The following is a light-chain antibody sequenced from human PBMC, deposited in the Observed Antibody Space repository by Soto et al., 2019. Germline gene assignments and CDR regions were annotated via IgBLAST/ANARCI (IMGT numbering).Light chain of an antibody. CDR3: QQRSNWPPT. CDR1: QSVSSY. Sequence: EVVMPQSPATLSLSPGERATLSCRASQSVSSYLAWYQQKPGQAPRLLIYDASNRATGIPGRFSGSGSGTDCTLTISSLEPEDFAMYYCQQRSNWPPTFGGGTKVDI. CDR2: DAS. J-gene: IGKJ4*01. V-gene: IGKV3-11*01.